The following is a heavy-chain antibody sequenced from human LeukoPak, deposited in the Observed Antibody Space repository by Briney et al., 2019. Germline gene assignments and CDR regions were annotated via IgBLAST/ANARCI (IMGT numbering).Heavy chain of an antibody. CDR3: AREYSGSYRGYYYYYMDV. V-gene: IGHV4-4*07. CDR1: GGSISSYY. Sequence: PSETLSLTCTVSGGSISSYYWSWTRQPAGMGLEWIGRIYTSGSTNYNPSLKSRVTMSVDTSKNQFSLKLSSVTAADTAVYYCAREYSGSYRGYYYYYMDVWGKGTMVTVSS. J-gene: IGHJ6*03. CDR2: IYTSGST. D-gene: IGHD1-26*01.